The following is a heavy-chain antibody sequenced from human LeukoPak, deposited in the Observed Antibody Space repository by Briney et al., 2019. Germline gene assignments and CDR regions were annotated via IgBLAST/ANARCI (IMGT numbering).Heavy chain of an antibody. CDR1: DGSITSSDYS. CDR2: VYYSGST. Sequence: SETLSLTCTVSDGSITSSDYSWSWIRQPPGKGLEWIGYVYYSGSTYYNPSLKSRVTISVDTSKNQFSLKLSSVTAADTAVYYCARDADVHSYCGGDCYSAAFDIWGQGTMVTVSS. D-gene: IGHD2-21*02. V-gene: IGHV4-61*08. J-gene: IGHJ3*02. CDR3: ARDADVHSYCGGDCYSAAFDI.